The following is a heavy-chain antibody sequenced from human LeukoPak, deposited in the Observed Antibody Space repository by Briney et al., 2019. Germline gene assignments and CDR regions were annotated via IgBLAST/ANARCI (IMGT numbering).Heavy chain of an antibody. Sequence: PGGSLRLSCAASGFTFSSYSMNWVRQAPGKGLEWVSSISSSSSYIYYADSVKGRFTISRDNAKNSLYLQMNSLRAEDTAVYYCARGFGGAITLLVYWGQGTLVTVSS. J-gene: IGHJ4*02. CDR1: GFTFSSYS. CDR2: ISSSSSYI. CDR3: ARGFGGAITLLVY. D-gene: IGHD3-10*01. V-gene: IGHV3-21*01.